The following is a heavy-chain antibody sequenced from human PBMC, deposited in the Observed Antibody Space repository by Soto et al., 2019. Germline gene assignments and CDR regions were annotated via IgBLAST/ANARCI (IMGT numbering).Heavy chain of an antibody. CDR3: ARDQVVARPYLAVFDP. J-gene: IGHJ5*02. D-gene: IGHD2-15*01. CDR2: ISAYNGNT. V-gene: IGHV1-18*01. CDR1: GYTFTSYG. Sequence: ASVKVSCKASGYTFTSYGISWVRQAPGQGLEWMGWISAYNGNTNYAQKLQGRVTMTTDTSTSTAYMELRSLRSDDTAVYYCARDQVVARPYLAVFDPWGQGTLVTVSS.